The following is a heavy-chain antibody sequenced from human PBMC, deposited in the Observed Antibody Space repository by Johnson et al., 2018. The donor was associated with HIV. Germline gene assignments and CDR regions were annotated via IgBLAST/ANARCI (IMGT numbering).Heavy chain of an antibody. CDR2: IRYDGSNK. Sequence: QVQLVESGGGVVQPGGSLRLSCAASGFTFSSYGMHWVRQAPGKGLEWVAFIRYDGSNKYYADSVKGRFTISRDNAKNSLYLQMKSLRVEDTAVYYCARKGAWAFDIWGQGTMVTVSS. CDR1: GFTFSSYG. D-gene: IGHD3-16*01. V-gene: IGHV3-30*02. J-gene: IGHJ3*02. CDR3: ARKGAWAFDI.